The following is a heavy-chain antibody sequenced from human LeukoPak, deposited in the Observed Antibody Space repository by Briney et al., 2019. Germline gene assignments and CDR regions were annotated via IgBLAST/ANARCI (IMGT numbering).Heavy chain of an antibody. D-gene: IGHD3-10*01. CDR3: ARDGITMRILEY. J-gene: IGHJ4*02. Sequence: GGSLRLSCAASGFTFSSYGMSWVRQAPGKGLEWVSSITSSSIYKYYADSMKGRFTISRDSAKNSLYLQMDSLRAEDTAVYYCARDGITMRILEYWGQGTLVTVSS. CDR1: GFTFSSYG. V-gene: IGHV3-21*01. CDR2: ITSSSIYK.